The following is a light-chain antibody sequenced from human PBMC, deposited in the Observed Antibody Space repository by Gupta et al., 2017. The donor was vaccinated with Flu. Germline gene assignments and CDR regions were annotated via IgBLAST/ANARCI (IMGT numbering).Light chain of an antibody. J-gene: IGLJ3*02. CDR1: KLGDKY. CDR3: QAWDSGAVV. CDR2: QDI. Sequence: CSGDKLGDKYTCWYQQKPGQSPVLVIYQDIRRPSGVHERFSGSNSGNTATLTISGTQTIDEADYFCQAWDSGAVVFGGGTKLTVL. V-gene: IGLV3-1*01.